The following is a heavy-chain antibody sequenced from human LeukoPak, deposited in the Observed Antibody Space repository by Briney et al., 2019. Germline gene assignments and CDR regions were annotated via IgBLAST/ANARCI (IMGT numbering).Heavy chain of an antibody. D-gene: IGHD6-19*01. Sequence: GGSLRLSCAASGFTFSSYAMSWVRQAPGKGLEWVSAISGSGGSTYYADSVKGRFTISRDNSKNTLYLQMISLRAEDTAVYYCAKAPGSGWSVYWGQGTLVTVSS. CDR3: AKAPGSGWSVY. CDR1: GFTFSSYA. V-gene: IGHV3-23*01. CDR2: ISGSGGST. J-gene: IGHJ4*02.